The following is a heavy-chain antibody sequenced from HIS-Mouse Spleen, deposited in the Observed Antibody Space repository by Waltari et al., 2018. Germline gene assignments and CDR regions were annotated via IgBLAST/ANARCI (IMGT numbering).Heavy chain of an antibody. CDR1: VGSRSSSSYY. CDR2: IYYSGST. D-gene: IGHD6-13*01. Sequence: QLQLQDSGPGLLKPSETMSLTCPCPVGSRSSSSYYWGWIHHTPGKGREWVGSIYYSGSTYYNPSLNSRVTISVDTSKNQFSLKLSSVTAADTAVYYCAREIPYSSSWYDWYFDLWGRGTLVTVSS. V-gene: IGHV4-39*07. J-gene: IGHJ2*01. CDR3: AREIPYSSSWYDWYFDL.